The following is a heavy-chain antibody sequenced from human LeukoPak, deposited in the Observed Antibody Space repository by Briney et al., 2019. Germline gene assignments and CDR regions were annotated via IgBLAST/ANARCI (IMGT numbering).Heavy chain of an antibody. CDR3: ARAVDNTAIGLDI. D-gene: IGHD5-18*01. CDR2: ISYSSTYI. V-gene: IGHV3-21*01. CDR1: GFIFSSYW. Sequence: PGGSLRLSCAASGFIFSSYWMTWVRQAPGKGLEWVSSISYSSTYIYYADSVKGRFTISRDNAKNSLYLQMNSLRAEDTAVYYCARAVDNTAIGLDIWGQGTTVTVSS. J-gene: IGHJ6*02.